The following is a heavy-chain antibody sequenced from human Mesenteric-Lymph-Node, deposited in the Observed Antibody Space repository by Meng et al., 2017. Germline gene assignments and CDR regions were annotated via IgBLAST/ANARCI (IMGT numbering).Heavy chain of an antibody. V-gene: IGHV4-31*03. CDR2: IHSSGST. J-gene: IGHJ5*02. CDR1: GGSISSGGYY. Sequence: VQLQRSGHGLVKPSQTLSLPCTVSGGSISSGGYYWSWIRQHPGKGLEWIGYIHSSGSTYYNPSLRSRLTISVDTSKNQFSLKLSSVTAADTAVYYCARASYGSGSPLGESWFDPWGQGTLVTVSS. CDR3: ARASYGSGSPLGESWFDP. D-gene: IGHD3-10*01.